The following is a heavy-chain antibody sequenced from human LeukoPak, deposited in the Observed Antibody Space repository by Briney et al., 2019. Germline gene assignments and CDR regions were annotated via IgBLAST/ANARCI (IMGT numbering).Heavy chain of an antibody. CDR2: IIPILGIA. CDR1: GGTFSSCA. V-gene: IGHV1-69*04. Sequence: SVKVSCKASGGTFSSCAISWVRQAPGQGLEWMGRIIPILGIANYAQKFQGRVTITADKSTSTAYMELSSLRSEDTAVYYCARDRVTIFGVVITGLGAFDIWGQGTMVTVSS. D-gene: IGHD3-3*01. J-gene: IGHJ3*02. CDR3: ARDRVTIFGVVITGLGAFDI.